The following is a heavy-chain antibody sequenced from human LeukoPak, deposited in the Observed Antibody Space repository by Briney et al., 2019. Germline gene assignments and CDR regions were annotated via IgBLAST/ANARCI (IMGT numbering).Heavy chain of an antibody. CDR1: GGSISSYY. Sequence: SETLSLTCTVSGGSISSYYWSWIRQPPGKGLEWIGYIYDSGSINYNPSLKSRVTISVDTSKNQFSLKLSSVTAADTAVYYCARDVRDSSGYYLRAFGYWGQGTLVTVPS. CDR3: ARDVRDSSGYYLRAFGY. J-gene: IGHJ4*02. CDR2: IYDSGSI. V-gene: IGHV4-59*12. D-gene: IGHD3-22*01.